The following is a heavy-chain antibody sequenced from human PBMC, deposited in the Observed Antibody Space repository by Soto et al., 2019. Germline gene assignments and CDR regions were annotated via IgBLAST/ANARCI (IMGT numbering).Heavy chain of an antibody. CDR1: GFTFSNAW. J-gene: IGHJ4*02. D-gene: IGHD3-9*01. V-gene: IGHV3-15*01. CDR2: IKSKTDGGTT. Sequence: GGSLRLSCAASGFTFSNAWMSWVRQAPGKGLEWVGRIKSKTDGGTTDYAAPVKGRFTISRDDSKNTLYLQMNSLKTEDTAVYYCTLQYYDILTGYPDYWGQGTLVTVSS. CDR3: TLQYYDILTGYPDY.